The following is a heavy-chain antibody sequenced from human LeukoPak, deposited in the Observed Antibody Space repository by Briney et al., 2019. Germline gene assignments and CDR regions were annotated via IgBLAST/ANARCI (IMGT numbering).Heavy chain of an antibody. CDR3: ASSVVDIPMPTAV. CDR1: GFTFSRYW. Sequence: PGGSLALSCAASGFTFSRYWMYWLRQAPGKGLVWVSRINSDGSSTSYADSVKGRFTISRDNAKNTLFLQMNSLRVEDTAVYYWASSVVDIPMPTAVWGQGTLVTVSS. V-gene: IGHV3-74*01. D-gene: IGHD5-18*01. CDR2: INSDGSST. J-gene: IGHJ4*02.